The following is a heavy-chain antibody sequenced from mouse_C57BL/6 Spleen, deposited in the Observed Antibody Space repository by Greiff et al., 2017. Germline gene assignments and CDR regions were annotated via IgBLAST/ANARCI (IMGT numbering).Heavy chain of an antibody. Sequence: EVNVVESEGGLVQPGSSMKLSCTASGFTFSDYYMAWVRQVPEKGLEWVANINYDGSSTYYLDSLKSRFIISRDNAKNILYLQMSSLKSEDTATYYCARDRDYDRDPYAMDYWGQGTSVTVSS. CDR1: GFTFSDYY. J-gene: IGHJ4*01. CDR3: ARDRDYDRDPYAMDY. D-gene: IGHD2-4*01. V-gene: IGHV5-16*01. CDR2: INYDGSST.